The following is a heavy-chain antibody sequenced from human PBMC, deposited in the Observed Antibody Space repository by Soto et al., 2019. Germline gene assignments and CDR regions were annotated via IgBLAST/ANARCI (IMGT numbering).Heavy chain of an antibody. Sequence: QLQLQESGSGLVKPSQTLSLTCAVSGASLRSGGYSWSWVRQPPGKGLEFIGYIYVSGNTYLNPSLKSRVTISLDDSKNQFSLRVNSVTAADTAIYYCASRTANGLDFWGQGTLVIVSS. CDR1: GASLRSGGYS. CDR3: ASRTANGLDF. V-gene: IGHV4-30-2*01. D-gene: IGHD2-21*02. CDR2: IYVSGNT. J-gene: IGHJ4*01.